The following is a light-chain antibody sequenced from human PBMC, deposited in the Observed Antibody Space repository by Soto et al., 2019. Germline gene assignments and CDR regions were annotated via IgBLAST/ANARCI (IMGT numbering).Light chain of an antibody. Sequence: QSVLTQPPSASGTPGQTVIISCSGTSSNIGSKTVNWYQQLPGTAPKVLIFFNDKRPSGVPDRFSGSKSGTSTSLAISGLQSEDEADYYCCACDASLNGDVFGTETKVTVL. CDR3: CACDASLNGDV. CDR2: FND. V-gene: IGLV1-44*01. J-gene: IGLJ1*01. CDR1: SSNIGSKT.